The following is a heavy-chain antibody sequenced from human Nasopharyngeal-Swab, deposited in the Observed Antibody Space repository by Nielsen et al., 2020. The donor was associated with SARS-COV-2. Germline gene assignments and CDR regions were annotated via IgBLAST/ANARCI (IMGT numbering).Heavy chain of an antibody. V-gene: IGHV5-51*01. Sequence: GESLKIPCKGSGYSFTSYWFGWVRQTPGKGLGWMGIIYPGDSDTRYSPSFQGQVTISADKSISTAYLQWSSLKASDTAMYYCARGAYYDSSGYYHYWGQGTLVTVSS. D-gene: IGHD3-22*01. CDR1: GYSFTSYW. CDR3: ARGAYYDSSGYYHY. CDR2: IYPGDSDT. J-gene: IGHJ4*02.